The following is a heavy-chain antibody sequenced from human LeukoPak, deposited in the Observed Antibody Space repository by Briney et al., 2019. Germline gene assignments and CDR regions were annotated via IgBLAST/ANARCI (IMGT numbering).Heavy chain of an antibody. CDR3: TTVTVCTGSSCPGAFDH. D-gene: IGHD2-8*02. Sequence: GGSLRLSCAASEITFSDTWMNWVRQAPGKWLEWVGRIKDKFYSETTDYAAPVKGRFIISRDDSKKTVYLQMNSLKADDTAVYFCTTVTVCTGSSCPGAFDHWGQGTVVTVSS. CDR2: IKDKFYSETT. V-gene: IGHV3-15*01. J-gene: IGHJ4*02. CDR1: EITFSDTW.